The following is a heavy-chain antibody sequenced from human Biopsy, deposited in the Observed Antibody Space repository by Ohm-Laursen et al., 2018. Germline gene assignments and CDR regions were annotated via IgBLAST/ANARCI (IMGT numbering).Heavy chain of an antibody. Sequence: GTLSLTCSVSGGSIDFKYWTWIRQSADKGLEWIGRITPTGVTHYNPSLESRVTTTLDTSKKLFSLKLSSVTAADTAMYYCARELMEYYDSSGYFDHWGQGSLVTVSS. V-gene: IGHV4-4*07. CDR1: GGSIDFKY. J-gene: IGHJ4*02. D-gene: IGHD3-22*01. CDR3: ARELMEYYDSSGYFDH. CDR2: ITPTGVT.